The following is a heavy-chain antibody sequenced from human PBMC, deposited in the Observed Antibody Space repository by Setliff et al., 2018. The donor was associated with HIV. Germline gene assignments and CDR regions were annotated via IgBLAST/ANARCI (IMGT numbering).Heavy chain of an antibody. Sequence: SETLSLTCTVSDDSVSTIGYHWGWIRQPPGWGLEWIGSIYYSGTTFYNPSLKSRVTISVDTSKNQFSLKLSSVTAADTAVYYCARVSYSGSSYIDYWGQGTQVTVSS. CDR3: ARVSYSGSSYIDY. CDR1: DDSVSTIGYH. V-gene: IGHV4-39*07. D-gene: IGHD6-6*01. CDR2: IYYSGTT. J-gene: IGHJ4*02.